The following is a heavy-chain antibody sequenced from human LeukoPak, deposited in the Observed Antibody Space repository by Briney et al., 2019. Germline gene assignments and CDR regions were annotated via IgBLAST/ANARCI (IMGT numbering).Heavy chain of an antibody. CDR1: GFTFSDYY. Sequence: PGGSQRLSCAASGFTFSDYYMSWIRQAPGRGLEWVSYISSSGGTIYYADSVKGRFTISRDNAEKSLYLQMNSLRAEDTAVYYCASVYDYGMDVWGQGTTVTVSS. CDR3: ASVYDYGMDV. J-gene: IGHJ6*02. CDR2: ISSSGGTI. V-gene: IGHV3-11*01.